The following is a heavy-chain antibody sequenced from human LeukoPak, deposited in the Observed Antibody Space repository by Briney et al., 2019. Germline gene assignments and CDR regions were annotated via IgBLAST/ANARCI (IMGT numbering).Heavy chain of an antibody. D-gene: IGHD3-22*01. V-gene: IGHV3-30-3*01. CDR2: ISYDGSNK. J-gene: IGHJ4*02. CDR1: GFTFNSYA. CDR3: ARDGRNYYDRSGYYSALAY. Sequence: PGGSLRLSCAASGFTFNSYAMHWVRQAPGRGLEWAAVISYDGSNKYYADSVKGRFTISRDNSKNTLYLQMNSLRADDTAVYYCARDGRNYYDRSGYYSALAYWGQGTLVTVSS.